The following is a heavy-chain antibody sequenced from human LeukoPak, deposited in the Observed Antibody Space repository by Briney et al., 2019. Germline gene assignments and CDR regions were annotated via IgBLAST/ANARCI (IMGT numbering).Heavy chain of an antibody. CDR1: GFTFSSYS. Sequence: PGGSLRLSCAASGFTFSSYSMNWVRQAPGKGLEWVSSISSSSSYIYYADSVKGRFTISRDNAKNSLYLQMNSLRAEDTAVYYCAKVVLSGSYYNVDFYGMDVWGQGTTVTVSS. V-gene: IGHV3-21*01. D-gene: IGHD3-10*01. CDR3: AKVVLSGSYYNVDFYGMDV. J-gene: IGHJ6*02. CDR2: ISSSSSYI.